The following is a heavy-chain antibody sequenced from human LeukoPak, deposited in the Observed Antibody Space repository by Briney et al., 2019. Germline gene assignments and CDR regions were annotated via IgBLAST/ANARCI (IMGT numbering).Heavy chain of an antibody. CDR3: ARDVCPSGGSCYLGI. CDR1: GYTFTSHG. CDR2: INTDNGNT. D-gene: IGHD2-15*01. V-gene: IGHV1-18*01. J-gene: IGHJ4*02. Sequence: ASVKVSCKASGYTFTSHGISWVRQAPGQGFEWLGWINTDNGNTHYAQKFQVRVTMTTDTSTSTVYMELRSLRSDDTAVYYCARDVCPSGGSCYLGIWGQGTLVTVSS.